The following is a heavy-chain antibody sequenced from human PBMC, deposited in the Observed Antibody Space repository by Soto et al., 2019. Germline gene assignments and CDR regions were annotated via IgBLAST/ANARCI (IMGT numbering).Heavy chain of an antibody. CDR2: IKTSAGGGAT. Sequence: EVQLVESAGGLVKPGGSLRLSCVASGFCVTSGFSFNEAWMNWVRQAPGEGLEWVGRIKTSAGGGATHYAAPVEGRFTISRDDSKNALYLHMNSLRTEDTAIYYCTTGSVEGIWGQGTTVTVSS. D-gene: IGHD2-15*01. CDR3: TTGSVEGI. V-gene: IGHV3-15*07. J-gene: IGHJ6*02. CDR1: GFCVTSGFSFNEAW.